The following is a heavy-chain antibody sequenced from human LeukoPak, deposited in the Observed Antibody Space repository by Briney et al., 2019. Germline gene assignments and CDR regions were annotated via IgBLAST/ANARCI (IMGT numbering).Heavy chain of an antibody. CDR3: AGGADVGLYTFDY. V-gene: IGHV1-69*13. J-gene: IGHJ4*02. Sequence: SVNVSCTVSGGTFSSYAISWVRQAHGPGLEWMGGIIPIFGTANYAQKFQGRVTITADESTSTAYMELSSLRSEDTAVYYCAGGADVGLYTFDYWGQGTLVTVSS. CDR2: IIPIFGTA. D-gene: IGHD2-2*02. CDR1: GGTFSSYA.